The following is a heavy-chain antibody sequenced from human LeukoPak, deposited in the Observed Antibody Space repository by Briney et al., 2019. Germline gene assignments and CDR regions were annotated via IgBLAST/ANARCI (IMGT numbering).Heavy chain of an antibody. V-gene: IGHV3-21*01. J-gene: IGHJ5*02. CDR2: ITISSTYL. Sequence: GGSLRLSRAASGFTFSRYSMNWVRQAPGKGLEWVSSITISSTYLFYADSVKGRFTISRDNAKNSLYLQMNSLRAEDTVVYYCARDLEQQLFDLWGQGTLVTVSS. CDR3: ARDLEQQLFDL. CDR1: GFTFSRYS. D-gene: IGHD6-13*01.